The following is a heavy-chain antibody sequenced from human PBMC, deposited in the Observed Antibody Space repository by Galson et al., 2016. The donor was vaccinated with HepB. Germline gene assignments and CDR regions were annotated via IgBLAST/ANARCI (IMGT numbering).Heavy chain of an antibody. CDR1: GFTFKKYG. CDR3: ARDPGRDDGMDV. Sequence: SLRLSCAASGFTFKKYGMHWVRQAPGKGLEWVAVVWFDERNNYYADSVKGRFTISRDNSKNTVYLYMNSLRAEDTAVFYCARDPGRDDGMDVWGQGTTVTVSS. D-gene: IGHD3-10*01. V-gene: IGHV3-33*01. CDR2: VWFDERNN. J-gene: IGHJ6*02.